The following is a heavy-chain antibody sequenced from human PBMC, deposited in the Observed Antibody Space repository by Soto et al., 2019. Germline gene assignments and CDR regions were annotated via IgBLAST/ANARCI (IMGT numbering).Heavy chain of an antibody. V-gene: IGHV3-23*01. D-gene: IGHD2-15*01. CDR2: ISGSGDST. Sequence: EVQLLESGGGLVQPGGSLRLSCAASGFTFSGHAMSWVRQAPGMGLEWVSGISGSGDSTYYGDSVKGRFTLSRDNSKNTLYLQMNSLRAEDTAVYYCAKDSVAGWYFDLWGRGTLVTVSS. J-gene: IGHJ2*01. CDR1: GFTFSGHA. CDR3: AKDSVAGWYFDL.